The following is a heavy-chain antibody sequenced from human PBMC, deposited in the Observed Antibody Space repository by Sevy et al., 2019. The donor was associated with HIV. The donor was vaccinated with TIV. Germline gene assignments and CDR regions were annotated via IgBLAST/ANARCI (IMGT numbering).Heavy chain of an antibody. J-gene: IGHJ3*02. D-gene: IGHD5-12*01. V-gene: IGHV3-30*18. CDR2: ISYDGSNK. CDR1: GFTFSSYG. CDR3: AKSSMGGARWLQLGVFEI. Sequence: GGSLRLSCAASGFTFSSYGMHWVRQAPGKGLEWVAVISYDGSNKYYGDSVKGRFTISRDNSKNTLYLQMNSLRAEDTAVYYCAKSSMGGARWLQLGVFEIWGQGTMVTVSS.